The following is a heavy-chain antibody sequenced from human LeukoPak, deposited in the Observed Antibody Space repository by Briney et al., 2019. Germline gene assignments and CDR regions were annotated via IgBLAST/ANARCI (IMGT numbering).Heavy chain of an antibody. V-gene: IGHV1-18*01. CDR1: GYTFTSHG. J-gene: IGHJ4*02. D-gene: IGHD3-16*02. Sequence: ASVKVSRKASGYTFTSHGINWLRQAPGQGLEWMGWVSGYNGNTEYAQKFQGRVTMTTDRSTNTVYMELRSLRSDDTAVYYCARDRPVMITFGGVIIAAYWGQGTLVSVSS. CDR2: VSGYNGNT. CDR3: ARDRPVMITFGGVIIAAY.